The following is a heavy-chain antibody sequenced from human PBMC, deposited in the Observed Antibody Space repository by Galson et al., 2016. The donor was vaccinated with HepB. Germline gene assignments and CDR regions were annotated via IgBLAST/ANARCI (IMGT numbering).Heavy chain of an antibody. D-gene: IGHD3-9*01. V-gene: IGHV1-2*04. Sequence: AVKVSCKASGYTFTDFYIHWVRQAPGQGLEWMGWINPNSGGTDYAQKFQDWVTVTRDTSINTTYMELTRLRSDDTAVYYCARGRYFDWMYWFDPWGQGTLVTVST. CDR3: ARGRYFDWMYWFDP. CDR1: GYTFTDFY. CDR2: INPNSGGT. J-gene: IGHJ5*02.